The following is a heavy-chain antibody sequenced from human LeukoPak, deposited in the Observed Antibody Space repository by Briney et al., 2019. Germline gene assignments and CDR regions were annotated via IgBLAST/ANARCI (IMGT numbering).Heavy chain of an antibody. J-gene: IGHJ6*02. V-gene: IGHV6-1*01. D-gene: IGHD6-13*01. CDR1: GDSASSNSAA. CDR2: TYYRSKWYN. CDR3: ARDRGRQQLEYYYYYGMDV. Sequence: SQTLSLTCALSGDSASSNSAAWNWIRHSPSRGLEWLGRTYYRSKWYNDYAVSVKSRITINPDTSKNQFSLQLNSVTPEDTAVYYCARDRGRQQLEYYYYYGMDVWGQGTTVTVSS.